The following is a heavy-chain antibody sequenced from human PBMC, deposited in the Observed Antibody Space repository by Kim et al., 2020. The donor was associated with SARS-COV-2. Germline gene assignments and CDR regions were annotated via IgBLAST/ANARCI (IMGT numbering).Heavy chain of an antibody. D-gene: IGHD3-16*01. Sequence: GESLKISCKGSGYKFISYWITWVRQMPGKGLEWMGRIVPSDSYTKYSPSFQGHVSISGDKSISTAYLQWSSLKASDTAMYYCARQEKGGATEYWGQGTLVTVSS. CDR2: IVPSDSYT. J-gene: IGHJ4*02. V-gene: IGHV5-10-1*01. CDR3: ARQEKGGATEY. CDR1: GYKFISYW.